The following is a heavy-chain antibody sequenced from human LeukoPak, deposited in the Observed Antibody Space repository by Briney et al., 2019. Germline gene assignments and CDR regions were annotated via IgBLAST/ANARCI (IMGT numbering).Heavy chain of an antibody. CDR2: ISAYNGNT. CDR1: GYTFTSYG. J-gene: IGHJ5*02. CDR3: ARDWPDPYSSSWYQQRWFDP. Sequence: ASVKVSCKASGYTFTSYGISWVRQAPGQGLVWMGWISAYNGNTNYAQKLQGRVTMTTDTSTSTAYMELRSLRSDDTAVYYCARDWPDPYSSSWYQQRWFDPWGQGTLVTVSS. D-gene: IGHD6-13*01. V-gene: IGHV1-18*01.